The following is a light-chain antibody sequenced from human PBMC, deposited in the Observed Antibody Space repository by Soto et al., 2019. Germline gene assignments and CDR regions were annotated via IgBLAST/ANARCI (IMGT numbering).Light chain of an antibody. CDR1: QSISSN. CDR3: QQYNNWPRAT. J-gene: IGKJ4*01. CDR2: RTS. Sequence: EIVLTQSPATLSVSPGERATPSFRASQSISSNLAWYQQKPGQAPRLLMFRTSSRATGFPARFSGSGSGTEFNLTISSLQSEDFGVYYCQQYNNWPRATFGGGTKVDIK. V-gene: IGKV3-15*01.